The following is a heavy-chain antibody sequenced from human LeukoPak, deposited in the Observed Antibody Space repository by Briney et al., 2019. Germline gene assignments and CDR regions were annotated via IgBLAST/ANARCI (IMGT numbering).Heavy chain of an antibody. D-gene: IGHD3-22*01. CDR2: ISSSSSYI. CDR3: ARDKTDRGRFDP. V-gene: IGHV3-21*01. CDR1: GFTFSSYS. Sequence: GGSLRLSCAASGFTFSSYSMNWVRQAPGKGLEWVSSISSSSSYIYYADSVKGRFTISRDNAKNSLYLQMNSLRAEDTAVYYCARDKTDRGRFDPWGQGTLVTVSP. J-gene: IGHJ5*02.